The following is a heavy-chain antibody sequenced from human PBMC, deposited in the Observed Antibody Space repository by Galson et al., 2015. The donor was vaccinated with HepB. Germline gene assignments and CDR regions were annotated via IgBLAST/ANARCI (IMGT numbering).Heavy chain of an antibody. Sequence: SVKVSCKASGGTFNNYAINWVRQAPGQGPEYMGGIIPIFGTPHFAQNFQGRVTITADESTSTAYMELRNLKSEDTAVYYCARDVKEYSSGWPTFYYYAMDVGGQGTMVIVSS. CDR2: IIPIFGTP. D-gene: IGHD6-19*01. V-gene: IGHV1-69*13. CDR3: ARDVKEYSSGWPTFYYYAMDV. CDR1: GGTFNNYA. J-gene: IGHJ6*02.